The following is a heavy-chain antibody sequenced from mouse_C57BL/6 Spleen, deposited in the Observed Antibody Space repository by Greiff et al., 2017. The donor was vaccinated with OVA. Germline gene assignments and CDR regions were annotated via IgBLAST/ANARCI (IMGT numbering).Heavy chain of an antibody. V-gene: IGHV1-81*01. CDR3: ARVQLEAWFAY. CDR1: GYTFTSYG. J-gene: IGHJ3*01. CDR2: IYPRSGNT. D-gene: IGHD3-1*01. Sequence: VQLQQSGAELARPGASVKLSCKASGYTFTSYGISWVKQRTGQGLEWIGEIYPRSGNTYYNEKFKGKATLTAAKSSSTAYMELRSLTSEDSAVYFCARVQLEAWFAYWGQGTLVTVSA.